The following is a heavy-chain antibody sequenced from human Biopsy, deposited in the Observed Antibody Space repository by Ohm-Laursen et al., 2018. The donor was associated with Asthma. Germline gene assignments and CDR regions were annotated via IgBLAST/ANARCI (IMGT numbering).Heavy chain of an antibody. CDR3: ARAAITGIRGWFDP. V-gene: IGHV4-4*08. J-gene: IGHJ5*02. CDR1: PGSINDYY. D-gene: IGHD1-20*01. Sequence: SETLSLTCAVSPGSINDYYWNWIRQFPGKGLEWIGYVHSSGSTRFNPSLKSRVTVSVDTSVDQVSLNLSSVTAADTAVYFCARAAITGIRGWFDPWGQGTQVTVSS. CDR2: VHSSGST.